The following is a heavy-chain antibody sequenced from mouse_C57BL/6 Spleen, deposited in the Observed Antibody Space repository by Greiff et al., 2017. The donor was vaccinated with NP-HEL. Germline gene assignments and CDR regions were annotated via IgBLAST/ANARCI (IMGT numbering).Heavy chain of an antibody. J-gene: IGHJ4*01. D-gene: IGHD1-1*01. Sequence: QVQLQQPGAELVRPGSSVKLSCKASGYTFTSYWMHWVKQRPIQGLEWIGNIDPSDSETHYNQKFKDKATLTVDKSSSTAYMLLSSLTSEDSAVYYCARGTTIVATYYYAMDYWGQGTSVTVSS. V-gene: IGHV1-52*01. CDR3: ARGTTIVATYYYAMDY. CDR1: GYTFTSYW. CDR2: IDPSDSET.